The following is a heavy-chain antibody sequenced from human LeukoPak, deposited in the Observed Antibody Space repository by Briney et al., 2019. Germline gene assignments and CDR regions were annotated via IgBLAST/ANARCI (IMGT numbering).Heavy chain of an antibody. CDR2: IYYSGGT. V-gene: IGHV4-59*01. Sequence: SETLSLTCTVSGGSISSYYWSWIRQPPGKGLEWIGYIYYSGGTNCNPSLKSRVTISVDSSMNQFSLKLSSVTAADTAVYYCARAPGSAYSSYYFDFWGQGTLVTVSS. CDR1: GGSISSYY. J-gene: IGHJ4*02. CDR3: ARAPGSAYSSYYFDF. D-gene: IGHD3-22*01.